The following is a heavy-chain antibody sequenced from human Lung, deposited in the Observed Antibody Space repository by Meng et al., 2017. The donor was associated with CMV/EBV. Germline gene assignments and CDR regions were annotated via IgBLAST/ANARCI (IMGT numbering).Heavy chain of an antibody. Sequence: SCAASGFTFSSYGMHWVRQAPGKGLEWVAFILYDGSYKYSADSVKGRFTISRDNSKNTLYLQMNSLRAEDTAVYYCAKMVRTLAPGGGFDYWGQGXLVTVSS. CDR3: AKMVRTLAPGGGFDY. CDR1: GFTFSSYG. J-gene: IGHJ4*02. CDR2: ILYDGSYK. V-gene: IGHV3-30*02. D-gene: IGHD4/OR15-4a*01.